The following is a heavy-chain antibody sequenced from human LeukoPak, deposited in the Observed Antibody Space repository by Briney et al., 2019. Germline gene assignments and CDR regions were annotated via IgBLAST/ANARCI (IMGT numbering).Heavy chain of an antibody. D-gene: IGHD3-3*01. CDR3: ARATGNYDFWSGYCDY. Sequence: PGGSLRLSCAASGFTFSSYAMSWVRQAPGKGLEWVSAISGSGGSTYYADSVKGRFTISRDNSKNTLYLQMNSLRAEDTAVYYCARATGNYDFWSGYCDYWGQGTLVTVSS. CDR2: ISGSGGST. CDR1: GFTFSSYA. V-gene: IGHV3-23*01. J-gene: IGHJ4*02.